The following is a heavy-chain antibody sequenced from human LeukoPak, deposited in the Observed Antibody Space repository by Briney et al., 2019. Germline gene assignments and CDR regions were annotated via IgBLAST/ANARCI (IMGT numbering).Heavy chain of an antibody. CDR1: GFTFSSYG. D-gene: IGHD6-13*01. J-gene: IGHJ4*02. CDR2: IRYDGSNK. CDR3: ARPGRQLGTFDY. Sequence: GGSLRLSCAASGFTFSSYGMHWVRQAPGKGLEWVAFIRYDGSNKYYADSVKGRFTISRDNSKNTLYLQMNSLRAEDTAVYYCARPGRQLGTFDYWGQGTLVTVSS. V-gene: IGHV3-30*02.